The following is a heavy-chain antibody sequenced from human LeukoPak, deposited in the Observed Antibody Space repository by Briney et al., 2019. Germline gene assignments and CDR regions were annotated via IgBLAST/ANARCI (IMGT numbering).Heavy chain of an antibody. J-gene: IGHJ4*02. D-gene: IGHD3-10*02. CDR2: ISYDGSNK. V-gene: IGHV3-30*14. Sequence: PGRSLRLSCAPSGFTFNDYAMHWVRQAPGKGPEWVAVISYDGSNKYYADSVKGRFTISRDNSKNTLYLQMNSLRAEDTAVYYCARALKSPHVITLYEKPYYFDYWGQGTLVTVSS. CDR1: GFTFNDYA. CDR3: ARALKSPHVITLYEKPYYFDY.